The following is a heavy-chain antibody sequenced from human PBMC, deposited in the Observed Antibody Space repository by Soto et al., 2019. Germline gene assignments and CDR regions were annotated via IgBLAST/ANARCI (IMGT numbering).Heavy chain of an antibody. Sequence: ASVKVSCKASGYTFTSYDINWVRQATGQGLEWMGWMNPNSGNTGYAQKFQGRVTMTRNTSISTAYMELSSLRSEDTAVYYCARGDRYCSSTSCYAIPRKRNYYYYYMDVWGKGTTVTVSS. CDR1: GYTFTSYD. CDR3: ARGDRYCSSTSCYAIPRKRNYYYYYMDV. CDR2: MNPNSGNT. J-gene: IGHJ6*03. V-gene: IGHV1-8*01. D-gene: IGHD2-2*01.